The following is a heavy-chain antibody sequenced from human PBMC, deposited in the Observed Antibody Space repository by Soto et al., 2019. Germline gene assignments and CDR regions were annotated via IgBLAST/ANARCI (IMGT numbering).Heavy chain of an antibody. D-gene: IGHD1-26*01. J-gene: IGHJ4*01. V-gene: IGHV4-30-2*01. CDR1: GGSINSAGHS. CDR3: ASWLVGAPFDS. Sequence: PSEPLCHTFTVSGGSINSAGHSWSCNRQPPGKGLEWIGEINHSGRTNFNPSLKSRVTISVDRSKNQFSLKLRSVTAADTGLYYCASWLVGAPFDSWRNGTLVTVSS. CDR2: INHSGRT.